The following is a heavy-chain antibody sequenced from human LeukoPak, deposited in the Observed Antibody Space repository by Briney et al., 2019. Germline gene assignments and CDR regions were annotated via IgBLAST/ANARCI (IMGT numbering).Heavy chain of an antibody. D-gene: IGHD7-27*01. CDR2: IKQDGSEK. CDR1: GFTFSNAW. J-gene: IGHJ3*02. CDR3: ARGRWGPHDAFDI. V-gene: IGHV3-7*01. Sequence: GGSLRLFCAASGFTFSNAWMSWVRQAPGKGLEWVANIKQDGSEKYYVDSVKGRFTISRDNAKNSLYLQMNSLRAEDTAVYYCARGRWGPHDAFDIWGQGTMVTVSS.